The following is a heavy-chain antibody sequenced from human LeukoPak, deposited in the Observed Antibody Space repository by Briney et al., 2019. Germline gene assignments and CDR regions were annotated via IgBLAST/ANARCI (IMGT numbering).Heavy chain of an antibody. CDR2: MSYEGSNK. J-gene: IGHJ4*02. D-gene: IGHD3-16*02. V-gene: IGHV3-30-3*01. Sequence: PGGSLRLSRAASGFTLTSYTLHWVRQAPGKGLEWAAFMSYEGSNKYYADSVKGRFTISRDTSKNTLYLEMNSLRPEDTAVYYCTRDAGSFSDFDYWGQGTLVTVSS. CDR1: GFTLTSYT. CDR3: TRDAGSFSDFDY.